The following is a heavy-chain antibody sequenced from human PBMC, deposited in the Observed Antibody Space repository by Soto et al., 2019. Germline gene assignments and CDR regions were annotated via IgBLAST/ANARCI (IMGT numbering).Heavy chain of an antibody. V-gene: IGHV4-30-4*01. Sequence: SETLSLTCTVSGGSISSGDYYWSWIRQPPGKGLEWIGYIYYSGSTYYNPSLKSRVTISVDTSKNQFSLKLSSVTAADTAVYYCAIYGGDSVYFDYWGQGTLVTVSSGKGAGASVKVSCKASGYTLTSCYVDYYYGMDVWGPGTTVTVSS. CDR3: AIYGGDSVYFDYWGQGTLVTVSSGKGAGASVKVSCKASGYTLTSCYVDYYYGMDV. CDR1: GGSISSGDYY. CDR2: IYYSGST. D-gene: IGHD2-21*02. J-gene: IGHJ6*02.